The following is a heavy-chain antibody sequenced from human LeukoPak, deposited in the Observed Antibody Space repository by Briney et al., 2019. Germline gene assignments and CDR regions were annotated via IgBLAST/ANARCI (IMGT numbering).Heavy chain of an antibody. CDR1: GGTFSSYA. CDR2: IIPIFGTA. Sequence: SVKVSCKASGGTFSSYAISWVRQAPGQGLEWMGGIIPIFGTANYAQKVQGRVTITADESTSTAYMELSSLRSEDTAVYYCARAIVGASIVPGSFDYWGQGTLVTVSS. CDR3: ARAIVGASIVPGSFDY. D-gene: IGHD1-26*01. J-gene: IGHJ4*02. V-gene: IGHV1-69*01.